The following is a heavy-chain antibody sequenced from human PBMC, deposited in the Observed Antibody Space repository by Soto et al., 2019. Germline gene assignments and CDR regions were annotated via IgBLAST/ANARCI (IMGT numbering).Heavy chain of an antibody. V-gene: IGHV3-23*01. J-gene: IGHJ4*02. CDR1: GFTFINYA. CDR3: AKDFTHPFDY. Sequence: GGSLRVSCAASGFTFINYAMSWGRQGPWKGLEWVSAISGNDGSTYYADSVKDRFTISRDNSKNTLHLQMNSLRAEDTAVYYCAKDFTHPFDYWGQGTVVTVS. CDR2: ISGNDGST.